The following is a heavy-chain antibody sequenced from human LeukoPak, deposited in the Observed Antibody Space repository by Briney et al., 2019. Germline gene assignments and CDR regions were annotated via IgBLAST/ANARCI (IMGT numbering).Heavy chain of an antibody. CDR2: INPNSGGT. Sequence: GASVKVSCKASGYTFTGYYMHWVRQAPGQGLEWMGWINPNSGGTNYAQKFQGRVTMTRDTSISTAYMELSGLRSDDTAVYYCARIYGSGSYSSHYYYGMDVWGQGTTVTVSS. V-gene: IGHV1-2*02. D-gene: IGHD3-10*01. CDR1: GYTFTGYY. J-gene: IGHJ6*02. CDR3: ARIYGSGSYSSHYYYGMDV.